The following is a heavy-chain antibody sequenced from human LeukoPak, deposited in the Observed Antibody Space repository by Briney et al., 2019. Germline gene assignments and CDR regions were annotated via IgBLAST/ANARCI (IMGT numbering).Heavy chain of an antibody. CDR2: IIPIFGTA. V-gene: IGHV1-69*13. Sequence: GASVKVSCKASGGTFSSYAISWVRQAPGQGLEWMGGIIPIFGTANYAQKFQGRVTITADESTSTAYMELSSLRSEDTAVYYCARGGSSGYYSNDAFDIWGQGTMVTVSS. CDR3: ARGGSSGYYSNDAFDI. J-gene: IGHJ3*02. CDR1: GGTFSSYA. D-gene: IGHD3-22*01.